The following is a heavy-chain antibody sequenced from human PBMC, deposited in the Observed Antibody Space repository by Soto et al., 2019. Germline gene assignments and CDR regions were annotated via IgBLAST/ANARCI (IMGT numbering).Heavy chain of an antibody. CDR1: GGSISSYY. CDR3: ARGRLTIFGVVLTP. D-gene: IGHD3-3*01. Sequence: SETLSLTCTVSGGSISSYYWSWIRQPPGKGLEWIGYIYYSGSTNYNPSLKSRVTISVDTSKNQFSLKLSSVTAADTAVYYCARGRLTIFGVVLTPWGQGTLVTVSS. V-gene: IGHV4-59*01. CDR2: IYYSGST. J-gene: IGHJ5*02.